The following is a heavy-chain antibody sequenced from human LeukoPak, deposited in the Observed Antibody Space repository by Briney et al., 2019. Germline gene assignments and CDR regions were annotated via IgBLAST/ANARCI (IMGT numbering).Heavy chain of an antibody. CDR1: GGSISSGSYY. CDR3: AREGTNLYYFDY. Sequence: SETLSLTCTVSGGSISSGSYYWSWIRQPPGKGLEWIGYIYHSGSTYYNPSLKSRVTISVDRSKNQFSLKLSSVTAADTAVYYCAREGTNLYYFDYWGQGTLVTVSS. CDR2: IYHSGST. J-gene: IGHJ4*02. D-gene: IGHD4/OR15-4a*01. V-gene: IGHV4-30-2*01.